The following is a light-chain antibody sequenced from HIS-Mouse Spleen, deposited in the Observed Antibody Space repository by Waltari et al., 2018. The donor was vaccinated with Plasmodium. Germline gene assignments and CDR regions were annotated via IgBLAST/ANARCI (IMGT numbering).Light chain of an antibody. CDR1: QSVSRN. CDR2: GAS. V-gene: IGKV3-15*01. CDR3: QQYNNWSFT. J-gene: IGKJ3*01. Sequence: EIVMTQSPATLSVSPGERSTLSCRASQSVSRNLAWYQQKPGQATRLLIYGASTRATGIPARFSGSGSGTEFTLTISSLQSEDFAVYYCQQYNNWSFTFGPGTKVEIK.